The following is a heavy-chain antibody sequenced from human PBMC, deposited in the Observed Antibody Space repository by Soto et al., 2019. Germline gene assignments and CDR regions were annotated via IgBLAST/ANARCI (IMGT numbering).Heavy chain of an antibody. CDR3: ARDRAIAAAAPDYYYGMDV. Sequence: GGSLRLSCAASGFTFSSYGMHWVRQAPGKGLEWVAVIWYDGSNKYYADSVKGRFTISRDNSKNTLYLQMNSLRAGDTAVYYCARDRAIAAAAPDYYYGMDVWGQGTTVTVSS. J-gene: IGHJ6*02. CDR2: IWYDGSNK. D-gene: IGHD6-13*01. V-gene: IGHV3-33*01. CDR1: GFTFSSYG.